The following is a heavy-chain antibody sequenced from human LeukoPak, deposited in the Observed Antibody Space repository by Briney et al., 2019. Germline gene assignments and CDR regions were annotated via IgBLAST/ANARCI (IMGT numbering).Heavy chain of an antibody. CDR2: INHSGST. V-gene: IGHV4-34*01. Sequence: SETLSLTCAVYGGSFSGYYWSWIRQPPGKGLEWIGEINHSGSTNYNPSLKSRVTISVDTSKNQFSLKLSSVTAADTAVYYCASSAKRLNWFDPWGQGTLVTVSS. D-gene: IGHD1-1*01. J-gene: IGHJ5*02. CDR1: GGSFSGYY. CDR3: ASSAKRLNWFDP.